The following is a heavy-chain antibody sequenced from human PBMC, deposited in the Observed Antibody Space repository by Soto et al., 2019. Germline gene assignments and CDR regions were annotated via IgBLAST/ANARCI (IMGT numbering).Heavy chain of an antibody. V-gene: IGHV1-69*13. J-gene: IGHJ5*02. CDR1: GGTFSSYA. D-gene: IGHD6-19*01. Sequence: GASVKVSFKASGGTFSSYAIGWVRQAPGQGLEWMGGIIPIFGTANYAQKFQGRVTITADESTSTAYMELSSLRSEDTAVYYCARGVYSSGLAWFDPWGQGTLVTVSS. CDR2: IIPIFGTA. CDR3: ARGVYSSGLAWFDP.